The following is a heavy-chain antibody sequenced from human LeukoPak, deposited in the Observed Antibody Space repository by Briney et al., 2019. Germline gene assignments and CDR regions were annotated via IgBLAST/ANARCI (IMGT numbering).Heavy chain of an antibody. Sequence: SETLSLTCTVSDYSISSGYFWTWIRQPPGKGLEWIGSIFHTGSSYYNPSLKSPVAISVDTSKNQFSLELSSVTAADTAVYYCGGELGLTISDNWFEPWGQGTLVTVSS. D-gene: IGHD3-3*01. CDR1: DYSISSGYF. V-gene: IGHV4-38-2*02. CDR2: IFHTGSS. CDR3: GGELGLTISDNWFEP. J-gene: IGHJ5*02.